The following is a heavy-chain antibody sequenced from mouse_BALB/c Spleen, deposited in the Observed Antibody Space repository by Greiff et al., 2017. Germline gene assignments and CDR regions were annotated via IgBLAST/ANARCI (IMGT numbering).Heavy chain of an antibody. V-gene: IGHV7-3*02. CDR3: ARDYGDAMDY. D-gene: IGHD1-1*01. J-gene: IGHJ4*01. CDR2: IRNKANGNTT. CDR1: GFTFSSYG. Sequence: EVKLQESGGGLVQPGGSLKLSCAASGFTFSSYGMSWVRQTPGKALEWLGFIRNKANGNTTEYSASVKGRFTISRDNSQSILYLQMNTLRAEDSATYYCARDYGDAMDYWGQGTSVTVSS.